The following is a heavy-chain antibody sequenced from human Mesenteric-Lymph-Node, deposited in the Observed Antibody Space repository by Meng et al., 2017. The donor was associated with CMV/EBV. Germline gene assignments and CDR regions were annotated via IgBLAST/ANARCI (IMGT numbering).Heavy chain of an antibody. V-gene: IGHV3-48*04. D-gene: IGHD2-15*01. J-gene: IGHJ5*02. CDR3: ARAPAAATYNWFDP. CDR1: EFTFSSFS. Sequence: GESLKISCTVSEFTFSSFSMTWVRQAPGKGLEWISYISSRGSTTYYADSVKGRFIISRDNTKNSLYLQMNSLRADDTAVYYCARAPAAATYNWFDPWGQGTLVTVSS. CDR2: ISSRGSTT.